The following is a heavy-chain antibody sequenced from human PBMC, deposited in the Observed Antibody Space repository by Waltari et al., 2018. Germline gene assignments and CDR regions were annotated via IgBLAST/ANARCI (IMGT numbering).Heavy chain of an antibody. CDR3: ARSGEMKGTVDY. Sequence: HVQLEQSGAEVKKTGSSVKVSCKASGGTFRTYTVTWVRQAPGQGLEWMGSIIPFLGISKYAQSLQARLTITVDQSTNTGYMELNNLRPEDTGVYYCARSGEMKGTVDYWGQGTLVTVSS. D-gene: IGHD1-1*01. V-gene: IGHV1-69*02. J-gene: IGHJ4*02. CDR2: IIPFLGIS. CDR1: GGTFRTYT.